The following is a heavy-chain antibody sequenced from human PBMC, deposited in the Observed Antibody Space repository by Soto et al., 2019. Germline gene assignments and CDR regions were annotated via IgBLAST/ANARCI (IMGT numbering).Heavy chain of an antibody. J-gene: IGHJ4*02. CDR2: IYYSGST. D-gene: IGHD5-12*01. CDR1: GGAIDSGGYY. CDR3: ARGAGYDPFDY. V-gene: IGHV4-31*03. Sequence: PSETLSLTCNVSGGAIDSGGYYWCWIRQHPGKGLEWIGYIYYSGSTYYNPSLKSRVSVSIDTSKNQFSLELMSVTAADTAVYYCARGAGYDPFDYWGQGVLVTVSS.